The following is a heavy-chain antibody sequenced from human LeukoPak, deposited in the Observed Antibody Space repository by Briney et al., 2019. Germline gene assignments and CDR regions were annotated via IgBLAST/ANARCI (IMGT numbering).Heavy chain of an antibody. J-gene: IGHJ4*02. CDR3: ARESSGYFY. CDR2: ISSGSSFI. V-gene: IGHV3-21*01. CDR1: GFTFSTYS. D-gene: IGHD3-22*01. Sequence: GGSLRLSCAASGFTFSTYSMNWVRQAPGKGLEWVSSISSGSSFIYYADSVKGRFTISRDNAKNSLFLQMNSPRAEDTAVYYCARESSGYFYWGQGTLVTVSS.